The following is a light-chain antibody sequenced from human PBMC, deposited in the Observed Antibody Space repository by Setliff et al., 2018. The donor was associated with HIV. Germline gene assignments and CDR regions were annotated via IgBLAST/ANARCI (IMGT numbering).Light chain of an antibody. CDR1: GSNIGAGYD. CDR3: QSYDRSLVYV. J-gene: IGLJ1*01. V-gene: IGLV1-40*01. Sequence: QSVLAQPPSVSGAPGQRVTISCTGSGSNIGAGYDVHWYQQLPGTAPKLLIYGNSSRPSGVPDRFSGSKSGTSASLAITGLQAEDEADYYCQSYDRSLVYVFGTGTKVTVL. CDR2: GNS.